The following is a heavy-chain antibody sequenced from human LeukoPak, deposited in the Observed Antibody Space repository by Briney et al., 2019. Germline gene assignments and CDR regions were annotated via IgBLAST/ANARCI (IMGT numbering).Heavy chain of an antibody. CDR2: INTNTGNP. V-gene: IGHV7-4-1*02. D-gene: IGHD3-3*01. Sequence: APVKVSCKASGYTFTSYAMNWVRQAPGQGLEWMGWINTNTGNPTYAQGFTGRFVFSLDTSVSTAYLQISSLKAEDTAVYYCARAGNRLLESRYSAPNMDVWGKGTTVTVSS. CDR3: ARAGNRLLESRYSAPNMDV. J-gene: IGHJ6*03. CDR1: GYTFTSYA.